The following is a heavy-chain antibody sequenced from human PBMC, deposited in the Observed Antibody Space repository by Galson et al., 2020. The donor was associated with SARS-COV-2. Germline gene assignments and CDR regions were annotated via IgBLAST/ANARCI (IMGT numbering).Heavy chain of an antibody. Sequence: GESLKISCAVSGFTVTGYHMTWVRQAPGKGPAWVALIYSGGSTHFGDSVRGRFTMSRDNSKNTLYLQMNTLRAEDTAVYYCARDLRGTIDYWGQGSLVTVSS. J-gene: IGHJ4*02. D-gene: IGHD3-9*01. CDR2: IYSGGST. V-gene: IGHV3-53*01. CDR3: ARDLRGTIDY. CDR1: GFTVTGYH.